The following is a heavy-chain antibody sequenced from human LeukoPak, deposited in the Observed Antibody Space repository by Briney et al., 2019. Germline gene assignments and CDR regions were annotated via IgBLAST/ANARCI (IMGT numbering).Heavy chain of an antibody. V-gene: IGHV4-59*08. J-gene: IGHJ4*02. Sequence: PSETLSLTCTVSGGSISSYYWTWIRQPPGKGLEWIGYISYSGSTNYNPSLKSRVTTSVGTSKNQFSLKLSSVTAADTAVYYCASLGLRYFGTFDYWGQGTLVTVSS. CDR2: ISYSGST. D-gene: IGHD3-9*01. CDR3: ASLGLRYFGTFDY. CDR1: GGSISSYY.